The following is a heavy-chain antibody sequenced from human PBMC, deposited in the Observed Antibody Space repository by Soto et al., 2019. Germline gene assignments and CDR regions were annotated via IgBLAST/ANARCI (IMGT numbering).Heavy chain of an antibody. CDR3: ARLTIVGATTDYYFDH. CDR2: INPNSGGT. D-gene: IGHD1-26*01. J-gene: IGHJ4*02. V-gene: IGHV1-2*04. CDR1: GYIFTFYY. Sequence: XSVKGSFQGSGYIFTFYYMHWVRQAPGQGLEWMGWINPNSGGTNYAQKFQGWVTMTRDTSINTAYMELSRLRSDDTAVYYCARLTIVGATTDYYFDHWGQETLVTVS.